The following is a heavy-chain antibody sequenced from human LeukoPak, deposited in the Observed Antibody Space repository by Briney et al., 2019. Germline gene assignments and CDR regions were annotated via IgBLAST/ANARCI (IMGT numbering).Heavy chain of an antibody. Sequence: SETLSLTCTVSGVSIKTNSDYWGWLRQPPGKGLEWIGYIYYSGSTNYNPSLKSRVTISVDTSKNQFSLKLSSVTAADTAVYYCARLIGYCSSTSCYSHYYYGMDVWGQGTTVTVSS. CDR3: ARLIGYCSSTSCYSHYYYGMDV. CDR1: GVSIKTNSDY. V-gene: IGHV4-61*05. J-gene: IGHJ6*02. D-gene: IGHD2-2*01. CDR2: IYYSGST.